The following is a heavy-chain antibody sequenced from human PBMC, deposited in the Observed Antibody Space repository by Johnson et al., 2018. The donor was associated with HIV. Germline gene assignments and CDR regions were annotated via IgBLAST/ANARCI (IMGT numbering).Heavy chain of an antibody. CDR3: AKDSGSYGANAFDI. V-gene: IGHV3-20*04. Sequence: EVQLVESGGGVVRPGGSLRLSCAASGFTFDDYGMSWVRQAPGKGLEWVCGIKLNGGSTGYADAVKGRFTISRDNSKNTLYLQMNSLRAEATAVYYCAKDSGSYGANAFDIWGQGTMVTVSS. D-gene: IGHD1-26*01. J-gene: IGHJ3*02. CDR1: GFTFDDYG. CDR2: IKLNGGST.